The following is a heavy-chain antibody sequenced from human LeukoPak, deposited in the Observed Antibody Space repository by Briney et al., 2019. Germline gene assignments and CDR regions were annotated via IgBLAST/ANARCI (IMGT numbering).Heavy chain of an antibody. CDR2: ISSNGGST. J-gene: IGHJ4*02. V-gene: IGHV3-64D*08. Sequence: GGSLRLSCSASGFTFSSYAMYWVRQAPGKGLEYISAISSNGGSTYYADSVKGRFTISRDNSKNTLYLQMSSLRSEDTAVYYCVKNGVYTSGWYGGYFDYWGQGTLVTVSS. CDR3: VKNGVYTSGWYGGYFDY. CDR1: GFTFSSYA. D-gene: IGHD6-19*01.